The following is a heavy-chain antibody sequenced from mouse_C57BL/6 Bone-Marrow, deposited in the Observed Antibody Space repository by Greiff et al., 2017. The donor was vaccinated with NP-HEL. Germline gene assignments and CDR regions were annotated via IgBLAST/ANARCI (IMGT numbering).Heavy chain of an antibody. D-gene: IGHD1-1*01. J-gene: IGHJ4*01. Sequence: EVKLVESGGGLVQSGRSLRLSCATSGFTFSDFYMEWVRQAPGKGLEWIAASRNKANDYTTEYSASVKGRFIVSRDTSQSILYLQMNALRAEDTAIYYCARDGYYGTDYYAMDYWGQGTSVTVSS. CDR2: SRNKANDYTT. CDR1: GFTFSDFY. CDR3: ARDGYYGTDYYAMDY. V-gene: IGHV7-1*01.